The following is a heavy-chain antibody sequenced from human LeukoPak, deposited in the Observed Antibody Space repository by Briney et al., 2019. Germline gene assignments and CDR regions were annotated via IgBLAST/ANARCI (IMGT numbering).Heavy chain of an antibody. V-gene: IGHV1-2*02. J-gene: IGHJ4*02. CDR1: GYTFTYYY. CDR2: INPNRGGT. CDR3: ARAIAVVDY. D-gene: IGHD6-19*01. Sequence: ASVTVSCKASGYTFTYYYIHWVRQAPGQGLEWMGWINPNRGGTNSAQKFQGRVTITKDTSISTAYMELSRLRSDGTAVYFCARAIAVVDYWGQGTLVTVSS.